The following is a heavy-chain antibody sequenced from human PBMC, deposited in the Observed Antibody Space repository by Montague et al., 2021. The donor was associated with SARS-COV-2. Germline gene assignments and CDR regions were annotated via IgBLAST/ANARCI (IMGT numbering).Heavy chain of an antibody. CDR1: GYSISSVYY. V-gene: IGHV4-38-2*01. J-gene: IGHJ4*02. Sequence: SETLSLTCSVSGYSISSVYYWGWIRQPPGKGLEWIGHIYHSGGSYYSPSLKSRVTVSVDTSKHQFSLRLSSVAAADTAVYYCAGWYYGSGSYPHWGQGTLVTVSS. D-gene: IGHD3-10*01. CDR3: AGWYYGSGSYPH. CDR2: IYHSGGS.